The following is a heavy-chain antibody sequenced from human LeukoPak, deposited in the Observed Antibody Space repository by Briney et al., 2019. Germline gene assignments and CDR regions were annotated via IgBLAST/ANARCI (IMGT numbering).Heavy chain of an antibody. V-gene: IGHV4-34*01. J-gene: IGHJ3*02. Sequence: SETLSLTCAVYGGSFSGYYWSWIRQPPGKGLEWIGEINHSGSTNYNPSLKSRVTISVDTSKNQFSLKLSSVTAADTAVYYCAGPFGGDGDAFDIWGQGTMVTVSS. CDR1: GGSFSGYY. CDR2: INHSGST. D-gene: IGHD2-21*02. CDR3: AGPFGGDGDAFDI.